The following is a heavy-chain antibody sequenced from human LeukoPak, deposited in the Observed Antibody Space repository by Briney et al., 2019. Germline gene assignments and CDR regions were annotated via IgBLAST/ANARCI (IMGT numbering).Heavy chain of an antibody. Sequence: ASVKVSCKASGGTFSSYAISWVRQAPGQGLEWMGRMIPILGIANYAQKFQGRVTITADRSTSTAYMELSSLRSEDTPVYYCARGATMVRGVITGGYNWFDPWGQGTLVTVSS. CDR1: GGTFSSYA. CDR3: ARGATMVRGVITGGYNWFDP. D-gene: IGHD3-10*01. J-gene: IGHJ5*02. CDR2: MIPILGIA. V-gene: IGHV1-69*04.